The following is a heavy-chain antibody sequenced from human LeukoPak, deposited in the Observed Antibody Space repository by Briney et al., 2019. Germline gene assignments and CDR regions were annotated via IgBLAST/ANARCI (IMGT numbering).Heavy chain of an antibody. J-gene: IGHJ6*02. D-gene: IGHD3-10*01. CDR2: IFYSGNT. V-gene: IGHV4-31*03. CDR1: GGSVSSGDYH. Sequence: PSETLSLTCTVSGGSVSSGDYHWSWIRQHPGKGLQWIGHIFYSGNTHYNPSLKSRLNISIDTSKNQFSLRLSSVAAADTAVYYCARAGVTMIRGVITEYRGDVWGQGTTVTVSS. CDR3: ARAGVTMIRGVITEYRGDV.